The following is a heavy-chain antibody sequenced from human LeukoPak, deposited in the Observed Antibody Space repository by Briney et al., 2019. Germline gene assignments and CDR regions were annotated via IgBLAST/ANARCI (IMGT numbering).Heavy chain of an antibody. J-gene: IGHJ5*02. V-gene: IGHV1-18*01. D-gene: IGHD2-15*01. CDR2: ISAYNGNT. CDR3: AILTGYCSGGSCPVNWFDP. CDR1: GYTFTSYG. Sequence: GASVKVSCKASGYTFTSYGISWVRQAPGQGLEWVGWISAYNGNTNYAQKLQGRVTMTTDTSTSTAYMELRSLRSDDTAVYYCAILTGYCSGGSCPVNWFDPWGQGTLVTVSS.